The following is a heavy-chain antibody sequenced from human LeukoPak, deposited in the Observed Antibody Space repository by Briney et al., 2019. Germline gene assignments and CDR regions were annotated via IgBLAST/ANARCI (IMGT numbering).Heavy chain of an antibody. V-gene: IGHV3-7*01. Sequence: GGSLRLSCAAPGFTFSSYWMSWVRQAPGKGLEWVANIKQDGSEKYYVDSVKGRFTISRDNAKNSLYLHMSSLRADDTAVYFCATVAGYFDYWGQGTLVTVSS. CDR2: IKQDGSEK. CDR1: GFTFSSYW. J-gene: IGHJ4*02. CDR3: ATVAGYFDY. D-gene: IGHD2-21*01.